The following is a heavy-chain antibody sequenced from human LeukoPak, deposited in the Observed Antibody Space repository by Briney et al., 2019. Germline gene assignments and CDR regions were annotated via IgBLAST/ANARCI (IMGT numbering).Heavy chain of an antibody. Sequence: SETLSLTCAVYGGSFSGYYWSWIRQPPGKGLEWIGEINHSGSTNYNPSLKSRVTISVDTSKNQFSLKLSSVTAADTAVYYCARGPEYSSSSGFGYWGQGTLVTVSS. J-gene: IGHJ4*02. D-gene: IGHD6-6*01. CDR1: GGSFSGYY. CDR2: INHSGST. V-gene: IGHV4-34*01. CDR3: ARGPEYSSSSGFGY.